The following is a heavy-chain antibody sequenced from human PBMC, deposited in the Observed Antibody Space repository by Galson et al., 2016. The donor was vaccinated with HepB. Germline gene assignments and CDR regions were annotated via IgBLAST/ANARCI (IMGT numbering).Heavy chain of an antibody. V-gene: IGHV3-23*01. J-gene: IGHJ4*02. CDR2: IRHSGDST. Sequence: SLRLSCAASGFTFSDYSMSWVRQAPGKGLEWVSTIRHSGDSTYYADSVKGRFTISRDNSKKTLYLQMNSLRAEDTAVYYCAKLVSSCTNTRCQDFWGQGTLVTVSS. CDR3: AKLVSSCTNTRCQDF. D-gene: IGHD2-2*01. CDR1: GFTFSDYS.